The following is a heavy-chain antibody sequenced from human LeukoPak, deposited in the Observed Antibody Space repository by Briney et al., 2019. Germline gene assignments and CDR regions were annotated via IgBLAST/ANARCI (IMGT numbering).Heavy chain of an antibody. V-gene: IGHV3-23*01. D-gene: IGHD6-13*01. Sequence: GGSLRLSCAASGFTFSNEAMSWVRQAPAKGLEWVSSISVSGGSTYYADSVKGRFTISRDDSKNKLYLQMNSLRVEDTAVYYCAKGGGSWYGVWGQGTLVPVPS. CDR3: AKGGGSWYGV. CDR1: GFTFSNEA. CDR2: ISVSGGST. J-gene: IGHJ4*02.